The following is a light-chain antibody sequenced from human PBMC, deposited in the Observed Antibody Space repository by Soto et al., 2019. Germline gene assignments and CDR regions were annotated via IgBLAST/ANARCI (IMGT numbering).Light chain of an antibody. Sequence: DIQMTQSPSTLSASVGDRVTITCRASQSISSWLAWYQQKPGKAPKLLIYDASSLESGVPSRFSGSGSGTEFTLTISSLQPDDFATYYCQQYNSYQTFGQGTKVEIK. CDR1: QSISSW. CDR2: DAS. J-gene: IGKJ1*01. CDR3: QQYNSYQT. V-gene: IGKV1-5*01.